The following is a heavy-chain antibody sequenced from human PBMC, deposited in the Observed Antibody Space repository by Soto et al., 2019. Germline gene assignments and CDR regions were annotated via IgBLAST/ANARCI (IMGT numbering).Heavy chain of an antibody. J-gene: IGHJ4*02. CDR3: ARHAYGYNNYFFDF. Sequence: PGESLKISCQVSGYSFTSYWIGWVRQMPGKGLEWMGIIYPGDSDIRYSPSFQGQVTISADKSISTAYLQWSSLKASDTAMYYCARHAYGYNNYFFDFWGQGTLVTVSS. CDR1: GYSFTSYW. V-gene: IGHV5-51*01. D-gene: IGHD4-4*01. CDR2: IYPGDSDI.